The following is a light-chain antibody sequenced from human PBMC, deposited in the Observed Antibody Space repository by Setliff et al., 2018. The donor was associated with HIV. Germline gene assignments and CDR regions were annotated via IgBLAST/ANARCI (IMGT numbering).Light chain of an antibody. CDR3: CSFAGGSTQV. CDR2: STN. V-gene: IGLV2-23*01. J-gene: IGLJ2*01. CDR1: SRDVGNYNL. Sequence: QSALAQPASVSGYPGQSITISCKGPSRDVGNYNLVSWYQQHPDKVPTLIIYSTNRRPSGVSYRFSASKSASKASLTISGLQPEDEADYYCCSFAGGSTQVFGGGTKVTVL.